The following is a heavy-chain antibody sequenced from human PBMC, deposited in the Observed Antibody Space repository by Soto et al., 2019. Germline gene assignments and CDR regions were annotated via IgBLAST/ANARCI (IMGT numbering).Heavy chain of an antibody. CDR3: TKPTNKSTWSNDY. V-gene: IGHV3-23*01. CDR1: GFTFSSYA. Sequence: DVQLLESGGGLVQPGGSLRLSCEASGFTFSSYAINWARRAPGKGLEWVSGISGSGDTTSFADSVKGRFTISRDNSKSTLYLQMNSLRAEDTAIYYCTKPTNKSTWSNDYWGQGTLVTVSS. CDR2: ISGSGDTT. D-gene: IGHD2-8*01. J-gene: IGHJ4*02.